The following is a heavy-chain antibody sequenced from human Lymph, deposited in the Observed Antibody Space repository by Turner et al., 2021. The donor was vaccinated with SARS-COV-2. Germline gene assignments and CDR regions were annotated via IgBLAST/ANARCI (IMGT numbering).Heavy chain of an antibody. CDR2: ISYDGSNK. J-gene: IGHJ6*02. CDR3: AKVRPIFGVVIVGMDV. Sequence: QVQLVESGGGVVQPGRSLRLSCAASGFTFSSYGMHWVRQAPGKGLEWVAVISYDGSNKYYADSVKGRFTISRDNSKNTLYLQMNSLRAEDTAVYYCAKVRPIFGVVIVGMDVWGQGTTVTVSS. CDR1: GFTFSSYG. D-gene: IGHD3-3*01. V-gene: IGHV3-30*18.